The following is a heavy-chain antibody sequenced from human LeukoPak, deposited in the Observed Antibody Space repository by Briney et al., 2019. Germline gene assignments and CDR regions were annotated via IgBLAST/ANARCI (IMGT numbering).Heavy chain of an antibody. D-gene: IGHD1-14*01. Sequence: GGSLRLSCAASGFTFSSYEMNWVRQAPGKGLEWVSYISSSGSTIYYADSVKGRFTISRDNAKNSLYLQMNSLRAEDTAVYYCARELYRFLDVWGKGTTVTISS. CDR2: ISSSGSTI. V-gene: IGHV3-48*03. CDR3: ARELYRFLDV. CDR1: GFTFSSYE. J-gene: IGHJ6*04.